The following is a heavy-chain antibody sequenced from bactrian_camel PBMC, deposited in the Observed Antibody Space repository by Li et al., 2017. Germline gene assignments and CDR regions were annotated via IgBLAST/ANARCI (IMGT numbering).Heavy chain of an antibody. CDR3: AADPQWAASLSRSLSTRDFGY. J-gene: IGHJ6*01. CDR1: GFTSSYYG. Sequence: HVQLVESGGCSVQAGGSLRLCCTAPGFTSSYYGVDWYRQAPGKEREGLAVIRSDGILAYSESVRGRFTISGDIAKNTLYLEMTNLGPEDTAMYYCAADPQWAASLSRSLSTRDFGYWGQGTQVTVS. CDR2: IRSDGIL. D-gene: IGHD1*01. V-gene: IGHV3S55*01.